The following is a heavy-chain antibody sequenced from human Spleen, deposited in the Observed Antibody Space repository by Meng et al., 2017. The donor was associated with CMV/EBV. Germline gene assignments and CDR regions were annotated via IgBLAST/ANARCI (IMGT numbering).Heavy chain of an antibody. CDR1: GGSISSYY. CDR3: ARASHIWFTLGPEGP. J-gene: IGHJ5*02. CDR2: IYYSGST. V-gene: IGHV4-59*01. D-gene: IGHD3-10*01. Sequence: SETLSLTCTVSGGSISSYYWSWIRQPPGKGLEWIGYIYYSGSTNYNPSLKSRVTISVDTSKNQFSLKLSSVTAADTAVYYCARASHIWFTLGPEGPWGPGPLVTVSS.